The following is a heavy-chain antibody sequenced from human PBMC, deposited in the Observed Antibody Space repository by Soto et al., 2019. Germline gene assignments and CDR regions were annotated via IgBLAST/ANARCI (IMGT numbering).Heavy chain of an antibody. CDR2: ISSSSSYI. D-gene: IGHD3-3*01. V-gene: IGHV3-21*01. Sequence: PGGSLRLSCAASGFTFSSYAMTWVRQAPGKGLEWVSAISSSSSYIYYADSVKGRFTISRDNAKNSLYLQMNSLRAEDTAVYYCARDRASDGMDVWGQGTTVTVSS. J-gene: IGHJ6*02. CDR3: ARDRASDGMDV. CDR1: GFTFSSYA.